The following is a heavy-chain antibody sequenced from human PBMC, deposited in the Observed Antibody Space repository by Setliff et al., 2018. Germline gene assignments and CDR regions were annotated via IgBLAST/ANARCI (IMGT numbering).Heavy chain of an antibody. CDR3: AKGGDWDDQHYAFDI. CDR1: TFTFSKYA. V-gene: IGHV3-23*01. J-gene: IGHJ3*02. D-gene: IGHD1-1*01. Sequence: GGSLRLSCAASTFTFSKYAVTWVRQAPGKGLEWLSYVTTTGGFTKEADSVRGRFSVSRDNSKKSVYLQINDLRAEDTALYFCAKGGDWDDQHYAFDIWGQGTMVTVSS. CDR2: VTTTGGFT.